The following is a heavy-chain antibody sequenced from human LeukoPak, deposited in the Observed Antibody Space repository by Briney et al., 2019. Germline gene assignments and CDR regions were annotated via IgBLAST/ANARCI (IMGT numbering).Heavy chain of an antibody. CDR2: IYYSGST. Sequence: PSETLSLTCTVSGGSISSGDYYWSWTRQPPGKGREWIGYIYYSGSTYYNPSLKSRVTISVDTSKNQFSLKLSSVTAADTAVYYCARGFGDSSGYYYFDYWGQGTLVTVSS. J-gene: IGHJ4*02. CDR1: GGSISSGDYY. CDR3: ARGFGDSSGYYYFDY. D-gene: IGHD3-22*01. V-gene: IGHV4-30-4*01.